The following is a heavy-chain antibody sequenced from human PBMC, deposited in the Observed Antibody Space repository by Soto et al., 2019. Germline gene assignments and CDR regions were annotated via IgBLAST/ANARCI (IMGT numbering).Heavy chain of an antibody. Sequence: PXETLSLTCTVSGCSISSGGYYWSWIRQHPGKGLEWIGYIYYSGSTYYNPSLKSRVTISVDTSKNQFSLKLSSVTAADTAVYYCASYYYYYGMDVWGQGTTVTVSS. V-gene: IGHV4-31*03. J-gene: IGHJ6*02. CDR1: GCSISSGGYY. CDR2: IYYSGST. CDR3: ASYYYYYGMDV.